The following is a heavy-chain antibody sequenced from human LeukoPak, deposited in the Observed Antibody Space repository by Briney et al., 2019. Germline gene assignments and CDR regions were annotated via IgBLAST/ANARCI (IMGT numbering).Heavy chain of an antibody. J-gene: IGHJ5*02. CDR2: INPNSGGT. CDR3: ARDRGEVVVVNWFDP. V-gene: IGHV1-2*02. Sequence: ASVKVSCKASGYTFTGYYMQWVRQAPGQGLEWMGWINPNSGGTNYAQKFQGRVTMTRDTSISTAYMELSRLRSDDTAVYYCARDRGEVVVVNWFDPWGQGTLVTVSS. CDR1: GYTFTGYY. D-gene: IGHD2-2*01.